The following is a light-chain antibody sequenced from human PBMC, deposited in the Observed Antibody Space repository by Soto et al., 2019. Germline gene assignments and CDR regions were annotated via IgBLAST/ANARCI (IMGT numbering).Light chain of an antibody. CDR3: QQYGSSPIT. V-gene: IGKV3-20*01. Sequence: EIVLTQSPGTLSLSPGERATLSCRASQSINSNYLAWYQLKPGQAPRLLIYGASTRATGIPDRFSGDGSVTHFTLTISRLEAEDFVMYYCQQYGSSPITFGQGTRLEIK. J-gene: IGKJ5*01. CDR1: QSINSNY. CDR2: GAS.